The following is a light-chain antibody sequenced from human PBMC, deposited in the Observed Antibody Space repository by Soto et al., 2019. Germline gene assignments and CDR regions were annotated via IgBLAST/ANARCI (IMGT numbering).Light chain of an antibody. Sequence: IVLKQSPGTLSLSPGERATLSCRASQSIRTTYLAWYQQKPGQAPSLLIYGASRTATGIQDRFSGSGSGTDFTLTISRRAPEDFAVYYCQQFDGSPQTFGQATKVEIK. CDR3: QQFDGSPQT. J-gene: IGKJ1*01. CDR2: GAS. CDR1: QSIRTTY. V-gene: IGKV3-20*01.